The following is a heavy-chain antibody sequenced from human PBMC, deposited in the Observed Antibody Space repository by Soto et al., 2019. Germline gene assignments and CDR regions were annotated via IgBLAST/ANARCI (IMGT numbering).Heavy chain of an antibody. CDR1: GGSIISSSYY. CDR3: ARHGMDYYDSSGYYYSPYYFAY. V-gene: IGHV4-39*01. CDR2: IYYSGST. Sequence: SETLSLTCTVSGGSIISSSYYWVLIRQPPGKGLEWIGSIYYSGSTYYNPSLKSRVTISVDTSKNQFSLKLSSVTAADTAVYYCARHGMDYYDSSGYYYSPYYFAYWGKGTLVTVSS. D-gene: IGHD3-22*01. J-gene: IGHJ4*02.